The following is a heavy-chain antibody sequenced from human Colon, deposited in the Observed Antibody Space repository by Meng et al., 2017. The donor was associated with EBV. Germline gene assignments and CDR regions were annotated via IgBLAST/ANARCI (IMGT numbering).Heavy chain of an antibody. J-gene: IGHJ4*02. Sequence: QAHLPESGPGLVKPSGTLSLPCGVSGCSISSNIRWTWVRQPPGKGLGWIGDIDDSGNNNYNPSLNSRISISLDKSKNPFSLKVNSVPAADTAVYYCARGKQDAWELLAYWGQGALVTVSS. D-gene: IGHD1-26*01. V-gene: IGHV4-4*02. CDR2: IDDSGNN. CDR1: GCSISSNIR. CDR3: ARGKQDAWELLAY.